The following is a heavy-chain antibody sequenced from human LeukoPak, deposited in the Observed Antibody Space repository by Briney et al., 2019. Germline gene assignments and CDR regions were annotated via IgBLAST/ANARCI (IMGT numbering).Heavy chain of an antibody. J-gene: IGHJ3*02. CDR2: ISSSSSYI. CDR3: AMMQWLDAFDI. D-gene: IGHD6-19*01. V-gene: IGHV3-21*01. CDR1: GFTFSSYS. Sequence: GGSLRLSCAASGFTFSSYSMNWVRQAPGKGLEWVSSISSSSSYIYYADSVKGRFTISRDNAKNSLYLQMNSLRAEDTAVYYCAMMQWLDAFDIWGQGTMVTVSS.